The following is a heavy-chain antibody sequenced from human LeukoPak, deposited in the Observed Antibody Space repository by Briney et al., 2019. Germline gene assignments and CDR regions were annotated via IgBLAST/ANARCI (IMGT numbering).Heavy chain of an antibody. V-gene: IGHV4-34*12. CDR3: ARVFYYGSGSYYSRYYYYGMDV. D-gene: IGHD3-10*01. J-gene: IGHJ6*02. Sequence: EALSPTCGVDGGAFRGYYWGWIRQPPRKGVEGIGEIIYSGSNNYNPAIKSRVTISVDTSKNHFSLKLSSVTAADTAVYYCARVFYYGSGSYYSRYYYYGMDVWGQGTTVTVSS. CDR2: IIYSGSN. CDR1: GGAFRGYY.